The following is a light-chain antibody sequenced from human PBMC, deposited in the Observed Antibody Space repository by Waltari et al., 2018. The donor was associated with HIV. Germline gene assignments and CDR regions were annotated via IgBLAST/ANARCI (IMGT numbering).Light chain of an antibody. CDR3: QQYGISPPRT. Sequence: IVLTPSPGTLSLSPGESATLSCRASQSVSSSYLALYQQKPGQFPRLLIYGASSRATGIPGRFSSSGSETDVTLTFCCLEPEDFAVYYCQQYGISPPRTLGPGTKVDI. V-gene: IGKV3-20*01. J-gene: IGKJ3*01. CDR1: QSVSSSY. CDR2: GAS.